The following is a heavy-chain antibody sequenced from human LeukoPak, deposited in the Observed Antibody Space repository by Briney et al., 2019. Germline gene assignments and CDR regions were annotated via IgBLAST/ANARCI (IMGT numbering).Heavy chain of an antibody. J-gene: IGHJ6*03. CDR1: GYSFTSYW. CDR3: ARMRRPMVPGTKNYYYYMDV. D-gene: IGHD1/OR15-1a*01. CDR2: ISPGDSDT. Sequence: KNGESLKISCKGSGYSFTSYWIGWVRQMPGKGLEWMGIISPGDSDTRYSPSFQGQVTISADKSISTAYLQWSSLKASDTAMYYCARMRRPMVPGTKNYYYYMDVWGKGTTVTISS. V-gene: IGHV5-51*01.